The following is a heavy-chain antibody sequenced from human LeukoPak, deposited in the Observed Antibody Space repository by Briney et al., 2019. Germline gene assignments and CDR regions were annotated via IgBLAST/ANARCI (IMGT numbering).Heavy chain of an antibody. J-gene: IGHJ3*02. CDR2: IYYSGST. CDR3: ARGWELLNDAFDI. V-gene: IGHV4-39*01. Sequence: SETLSLTCTVSGGSISSSSYYWGWIRQPPGTGLEWIGSIYYSGSTYYNPSPKSRVTISVDTSKNQFSLKLSSVTAADTAVYYCARGWELLNDAFDIWGQGTMVTVSS. CDR1: GGSISSSSYY. D-gene: IGHD1-26*01.